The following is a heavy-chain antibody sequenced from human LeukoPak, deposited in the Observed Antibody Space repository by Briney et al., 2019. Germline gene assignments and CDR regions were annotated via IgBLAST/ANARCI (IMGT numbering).Heavy chain of an antibody. CDR2: IYTSGST. CDR3: ARESRAYDFWSGYYLPASAFDY. V-gene: IGHV4-4*07. D-gene: IGHD3-3*01. CDR1: GGSIGSYY. Sequence: SETLSLTCTVSGGSIGSYYWSWIRQPAGKGLEWIGRIYTSGSTNYNPSLKSRVTMSVDTSKNQFSLKLSSVTAADTAVYYCARESRAYDFWSGYYLPASAFDYWGQGTLVTVSS. J-gene: IGHJ4*02.